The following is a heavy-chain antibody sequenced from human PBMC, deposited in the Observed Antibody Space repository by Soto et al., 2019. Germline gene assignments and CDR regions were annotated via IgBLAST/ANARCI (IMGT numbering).Heavy chain of an antibody. Sequence: QLQLQESGPGLVKPSETLSLTCTVSGGSISSSSYYWGWIRQPPGKGLEWIGSIYYSGSTYYNPSLKSRVTISVDTSKNQFSLKRRSVTAVDTAVYYFATEEIVVVPAPLDAFDIWGQGTMVTVSS. J-gene: IGHJ3*02. V-gene: IGHV4-39*01. CDR2: IYYSGST. CDR1: GGSISSSSYY. D-gene: IGHD2-2*01. CDR3: ATEEIVVVPAPLDAFDI.